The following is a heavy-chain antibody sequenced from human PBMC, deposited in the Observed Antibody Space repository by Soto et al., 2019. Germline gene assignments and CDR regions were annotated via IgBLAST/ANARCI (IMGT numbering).Heavy chain of an antibody. D-gene: IGHD3-9*01. CDR2: ISGSGGST. J-gene: IGHJ4*02. V-gene: IGHV3-23*01. CDR3: AKDPHYDILTGYWAYFDY. CDR1: GFTFSSYA. Sequence: GGSLRLSCAASGFTFSSYAMSWVRQAPGKGLEWVSAISGSGGSTYYADSVKGRFTISRDNSKNTLYLQMNSLRAEDTAVYYCAKDPHYDILTGYWAYFDYWGQGTLVTVSS.